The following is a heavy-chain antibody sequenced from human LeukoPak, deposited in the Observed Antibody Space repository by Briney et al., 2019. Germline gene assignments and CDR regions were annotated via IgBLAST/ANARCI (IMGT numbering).Heavy chain of an antibody. Sequence: SQTLSLTCAISGDSVSSNSAAWNWIRQSPSRGLEWLGRTYYRSKWYNDYGISVKSRIIINPNTSKNQFSLQLNSVTPEDTAVYYCARGAYGEVRAFDIWGQGTMVTVSS. CDR2: TYYRSKWYN. CDR3: ARGAYGEVRAFDI. CDR1: GDSVSSNSAA. D-gene: IGHD4-17*01. V-gene: IGHV6-1*01. J-gene: IGHJ3*02.